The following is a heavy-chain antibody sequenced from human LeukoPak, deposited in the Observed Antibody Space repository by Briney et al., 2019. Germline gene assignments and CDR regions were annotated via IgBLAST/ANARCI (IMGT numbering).Heavy chain of an antibody. CDR1: GGSLSSYY. D-gene: IGHD6-19*01. V-gene: IGHV4-59*01. J-gene: IGHJ4*02. CDR2: IYYSGST. Sequence: SETLSLTCTVSGGSLSSYYWSWIRQPPGKGLEWIGYIYYSGSTNYNPSPKSRVTISVDTSKNQFSLKLSSVTAADTAVYYCARDVGGIAVADNYFDYWGQGTLVTVSS. CDR3: ARDVGGIAVADNYFDY.